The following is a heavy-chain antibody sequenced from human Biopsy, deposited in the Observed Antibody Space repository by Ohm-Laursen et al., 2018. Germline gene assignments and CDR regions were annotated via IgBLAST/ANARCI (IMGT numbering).Heavy chain of an antibody. J-gene: IGHJ4*02. V-gene: IGHV4-4*07. Sequence: GTLSLTCNVSGGDINNYYWSWIRQPAGKGLEWIGRIYPGGSTNYNPSLKSRITMSLDRSKSQVSLRMNSVTAADTAVYYCARARIKTSGVLIPETYYFDSWGQGTLVTVSS. D-gene: IGHD3-3*01. CDR3: ARARIKTSGVLIPETYYFDS. CDR1: GGDINNYY. CDR2: IYPGGST.